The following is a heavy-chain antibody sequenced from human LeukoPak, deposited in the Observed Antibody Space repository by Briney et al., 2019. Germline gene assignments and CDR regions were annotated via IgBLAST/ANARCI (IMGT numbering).Heavy chain of an antibody. Sequence: GGSLRLSCAASGFTFGIYSMDWVRQAPGKGLEWVSSIGGSSTSIYHADSVKGRFTISRDNAKNSLYLQMNSLRAEDTAVYYCAKEAGQDYGALDAFDIWGQGTMVTVSS. CDR2: IGGSSTSI. CDR1: GFTFGIYS. D-gene: IGHD4-17*01. J-gene: IGHJ3*02. CDR3: AKEAGQDYGALDAFDI. V-gene: IGHV3-21*01.